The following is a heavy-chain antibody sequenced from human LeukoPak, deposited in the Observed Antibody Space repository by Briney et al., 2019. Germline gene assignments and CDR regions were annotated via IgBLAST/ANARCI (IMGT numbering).Heavy chain of an antibody. CDR3: ARILPRQYRPPYYYYMDV. Sequence: GGSLRLSCAASGFTFSSYAMNWVRQAPGKGLEGVSYISSSSSTIYYADSVKGRFTISRDNAKNSLYLQMNSLRAEDTAVYYCARILPRQYRPPYYYYMDVWGKGTTVTVSS. J-gene: IGHJ6*03. V-gene: IGHV3-48*01. D-gene: IGHD4-11*01. CDR2: ISSSSSTI. CDR1: GFTFSSYA.